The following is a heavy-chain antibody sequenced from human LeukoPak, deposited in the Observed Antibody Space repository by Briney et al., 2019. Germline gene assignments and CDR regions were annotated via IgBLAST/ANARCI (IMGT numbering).Heavy chain of an antibody. J-gene: IGHJ6*02. D-gene: IGHD3-3*01. CDR3: ARRGITISGVLVYHYSGLDV. V-gene: IGHV3-7*02. CDR2: IKDDGSEK. CDR1: GFTFSSHW. Sequence: TGGSLRLSCAGSGFTFSSHWMNWVRQAPGKGLEWVASIKDDGSEKHFLDSVNGRFAISRDNAKNSLNLQMSSLRAEDTAVYYCARRGITISGVLVYHYSGLDVWGQGTTVTVSS.